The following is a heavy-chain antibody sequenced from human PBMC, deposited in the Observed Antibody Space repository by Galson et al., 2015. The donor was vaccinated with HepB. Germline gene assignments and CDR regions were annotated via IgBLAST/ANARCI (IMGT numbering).Heavy chain of an antibody. CDR1: GFTVSSNY. Sequence: SLRLSCAASGFTVSSNYMSWVRQAPGKGLEWVSVIYSGGSTYYADSVKGRFTISGDNSKNTLYLQMNSLRAEGTAVYYCARETNGADCGGDCYPEWGIQHWGQGTLVTVSS. CDR3: ARETNGADCGGDCYPEWGIQH. J-gene: IGHJ1*01. V-gene: IGHV3-66*01. D-gene: IGHD2-21*02. CDR2: IYSGGST.